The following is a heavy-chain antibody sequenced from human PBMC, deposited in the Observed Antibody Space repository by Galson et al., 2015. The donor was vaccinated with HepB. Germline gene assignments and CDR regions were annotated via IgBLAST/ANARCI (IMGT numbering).Heavy chain of an antibody. D-gene: IGHD3-9*01. CDR2: ISTMRGNT. CDR3: ARDVDWALDD. V-gene: IGHV1-18*01. J-gene: IGHJ4*02. CDR1: GYTFNKYG. Sequence: AVKVSCKASGYTFNKYGISWVRQAPGQGLEWMGWISTMRGNTTHAQNFQGRVTMTTETSTNTAYMELRSLRSADTDVYYCARDVDWALDDWGQGTLVTVSS.